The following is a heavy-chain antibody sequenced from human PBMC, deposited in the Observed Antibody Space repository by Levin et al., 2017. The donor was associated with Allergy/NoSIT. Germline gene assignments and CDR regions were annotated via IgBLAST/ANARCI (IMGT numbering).Heavy chain of an antibody. CDR1: GFTFSCHW. J-gene: IGHJ6*03. CDR2: INSDGIAT. V-gene: IGHV3-74*01. CDR3: ARDGVDIVNTINYYYYYYMDV. D-gene: IGHD5-12*01. Sequence: GGSLRLSCVVSGFTFSCHWMHWVRQAPGKGLVWLSRINSDGIATNYADSVKGRFTISRDNAKNTLYLQMNSLRAEDTAVYYCARDGVDIVNTINYYYYYYMDVWGKGTTVTVSS.